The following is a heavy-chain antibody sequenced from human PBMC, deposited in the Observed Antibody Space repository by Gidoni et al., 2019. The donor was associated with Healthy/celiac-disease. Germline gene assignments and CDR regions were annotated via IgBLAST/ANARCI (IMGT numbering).Heavy chain of an antibody. J-gene: IGHJ6*03. CDR3: AREALDYYYYMDV. CDR1: GFTFSSYA. Sequence: WAASGFTFSSYAMHWVRQAPGKGLEWVAVISYDGSNKYYADSVKGRFTISRDNSKNTLYLQMNSLRAEDTAVYYCAREALDYYYYMDVWGKGTTVTVSS. CDR2: ISYDGSNK. V-gene: IGHV3-30-3*01. D-gene: IGHD3-16*01.